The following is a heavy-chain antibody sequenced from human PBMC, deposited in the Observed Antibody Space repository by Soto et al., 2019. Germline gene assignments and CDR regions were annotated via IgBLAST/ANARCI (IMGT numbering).Heavy chain of an antibody. Sequence: QVQLVQSGAEVKKPGSSVKVSCKASGGTFSSYAISWVRQAPGQGLEWMGGIIPIFGTANYAQKFQGRVTITADESTSTAYMELSSLRSEDTAVYYCASRAGDGASSSGWYRWFDPWGQGTLVTVSS. CDR3: ASRAGDGASSSGWYRWFDP. J-gene: IGHJ5*02. CDR1: GGTFSSYA. CDR2: IIPIFGTA. D-gene: IGHD6-19*01. V-gene: IGHV1-69*12.